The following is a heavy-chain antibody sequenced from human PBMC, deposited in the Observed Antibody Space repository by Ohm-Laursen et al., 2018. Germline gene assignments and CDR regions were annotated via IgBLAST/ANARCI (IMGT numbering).Heavy chain of an antibody. CDR2: IDWDDDK. V-gene: IGHV2-70*11. CDR1: GFSLSTTGVC. J-gene: IGHJ6*02. Sequence: TQTLTLTCTFSGFSLSTTGVCVSWVRQPPGKALEWLARIDWDDDKYYSTSLRTRLTISKDTSKNQVVLTMTNMDPVDTATYYCARHKRVLIDYDLDVWGQGTTVTVSS. CDR3: ARHKRVLIDYDLDV. D-gene: IGHD3-16*01.